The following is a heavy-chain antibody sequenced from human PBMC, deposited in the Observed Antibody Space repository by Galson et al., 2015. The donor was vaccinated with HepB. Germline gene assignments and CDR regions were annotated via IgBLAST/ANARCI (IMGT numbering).Heavy chain of an antibody. J-gene: IGHJ4*02. V-gene: IGHV1-2*02. CDR2: INPNSGDT. D-gene: IGHD3-22*01. Sequence: SEKVSCKASGYTFTGYYIHWVRQAPGQGLEWMGRINPNSGDTDYAQEFQGRVTMTSDTSIRTAYMELSRLRSDDTAMYYCARALPYYYDGSGYKYYFDYWGRGTLVTVSS. CDR3: ARALPYYYDGSGYKYYFDY. CDR1: GYTFTGYY.